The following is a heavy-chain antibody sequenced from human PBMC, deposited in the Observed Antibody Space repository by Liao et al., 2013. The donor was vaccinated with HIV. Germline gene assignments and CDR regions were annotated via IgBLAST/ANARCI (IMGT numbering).Heavy chain of an antibody. CDR1: GGSISSYY. D-gene: IGHD3-22*01. V-gene: IGHV4-59*01. CDR2: IYYSGST. J-gene: IGHJ4*02. Sequence: QVQLQESGPGLVKPSETLSLTCTVSGGSISSYYWSWIRQPPGKGLEWIGYIYYSGSTNYNPSLKSRVTISVDTSKNQFSLKLSSVTAADTAVYYCARGRGYYDSSGYYHFDYWGQGTLVTVSS. CDR3: ARGRGYYDSSGYYHFDY.